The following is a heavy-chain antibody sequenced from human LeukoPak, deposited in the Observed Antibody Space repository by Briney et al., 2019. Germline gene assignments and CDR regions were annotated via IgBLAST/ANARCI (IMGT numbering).Heavy chain of an antibody. D-gene: IGHD6-13*01. CDR2: ISSSGSTI. Sequence: GGSLRLSCAASGFTFSSYEMNWVRQAPGKGLEWVSYISSSGSTIYYADSVKGRFTISRDNSKNTLYLQMNSLRAEDTAVYYCAKDQIAAAGQVLLAYYYYYYYMDVWGKGTTVTISS. V-gene: IGHV3-48*03. J-gene: IGHJ6*03. CDR3: AKDQIAAAGQVLLAYYYYYYYMDV. CDR1: GFTFSSYE.